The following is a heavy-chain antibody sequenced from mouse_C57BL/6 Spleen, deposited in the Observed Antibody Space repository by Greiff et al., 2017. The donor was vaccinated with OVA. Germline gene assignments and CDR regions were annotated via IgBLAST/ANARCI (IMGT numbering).Heavy chain of an antibody. CDR3: AGGYYYAMDY. CDR1: GFTFSDYG. CDR2: ISSGSSTI. Sequence: EVQGVESGGGLVKPGGSLKLSCAASGFTFSDYGMHWVRQAPEKGLEWVAYISSGSSTIYYADTVKGRFTISRDNAKNTLFLQMTSLRSEDTVMYYCAGGYYYAMDYWGQGTSVTVSS. V-gene: IGHV5-17*01. J-gene: IGHJ4*01.